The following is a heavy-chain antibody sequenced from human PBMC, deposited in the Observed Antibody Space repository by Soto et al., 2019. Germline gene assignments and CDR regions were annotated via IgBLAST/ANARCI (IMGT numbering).Heavy chain of an antibody. J-gene: IGHJ6*02. D-gene: IGHD6-19*01. CDR2: IIPIFGTA. Sequence: VAPVKVSRKASGGTLSRYAITLVRQAPGQGPGWMGGIIPIFGTANYAQKFQGRVTITADESTSTAYMELSSLRSEDTAVYYCARDSSGWDHSYYYYYGMDVWGQGTTVTVSS. CDR3: ARDSSGWDHSYYYYYGMDV. V-gene: IGHV1-69*13. CDR1: GGTLSRYA.